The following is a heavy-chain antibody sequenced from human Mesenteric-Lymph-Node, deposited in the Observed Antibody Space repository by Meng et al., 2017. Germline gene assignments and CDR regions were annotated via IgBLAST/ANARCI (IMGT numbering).Heavy chain of an antibody. Sequence: SVKVSCKASGGTFSSYAISWVRQAPGQGLEWMGGIIPIFGTANYAQKFQGRVTITADESTSTAYMELSSLRSEDTAVYYCARGIGGYDRLNDAFDIWGQGTMVTVSS. CDR3: ARGIGGYDRLNDAFDI. CDR1: GGTFSSYA. J-gene: IGHJ3*02. D-gene: IGHD5-12*01. V-gene: IGHV1-69*13. CDR2: IIPIFGTA.